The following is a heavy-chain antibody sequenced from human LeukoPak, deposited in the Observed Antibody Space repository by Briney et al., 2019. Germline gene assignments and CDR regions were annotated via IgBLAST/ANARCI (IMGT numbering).Heavy chain of an antibody. CDR3: ARAGYSGYDWDFDY. Sequence: PSQTLSLTCTVSGGSISSGSYYWNWIRQPAGKGLEWIGRVYTSGSTNYNPSLKSRVTILVDTSKNQFSLKLSSVTAADTAVYYCARAGYSGYDWDFDYWGQGTLVTVSS. CDR1: GGSISSGSYY. CDR2: VYTSGST. D-gene: IGHD5-12*01. J-gene: IGHJ4*02. V-gene: IGHV4-61*02.